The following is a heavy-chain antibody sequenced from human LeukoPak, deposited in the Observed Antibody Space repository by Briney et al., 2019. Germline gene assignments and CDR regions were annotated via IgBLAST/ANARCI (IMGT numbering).Heavy chain of an antibody. CDR3: AAGTTWSDY. CDR1: GFSFRSYG. V-gene: IGHV3-33*01. CDR2: ISPDGTDK. D-gene: IGHD1-26*01. Sequence: PGRSLRLSCVTSGFSFRSYGMHWVRQAPGKGLEWVALISPDGTDKYFTDSVRGRFTISRDNSRSTLFLQMNSLRVDDTAVYYCAAGTTWSDYWGQGTLVTVSP. J-gene: IGHJ4*02.